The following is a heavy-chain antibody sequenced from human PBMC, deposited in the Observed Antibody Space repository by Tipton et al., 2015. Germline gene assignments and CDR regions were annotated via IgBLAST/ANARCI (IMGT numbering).Heavy chain of an antibody. V-gene: IGHV3-9*01. CDR2: LSWSSDSV. CDR3: AKDISALASAAAGTHFDY. D-gene: IGHD6-13*01. CDR1: GFAFDDYG. Sequence: SLRLSCVAAGFAFDDYGMHWDRQAPGKGLEWVAGLSWSSDSVGYADSVKGRFTISRDNAKNSLYLQMNSLRAEDTAFYYCAKDISALASAAAGTHFDYWGQGTLVTVSS. J-gene: IGHJ4*02.